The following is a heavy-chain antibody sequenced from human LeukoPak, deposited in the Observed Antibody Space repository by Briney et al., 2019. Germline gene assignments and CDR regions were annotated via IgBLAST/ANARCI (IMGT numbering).Heavy chain of an antibody. D-gene: IGHD2-15*01. CDR2: ISSSSSSI. Sequence: TGGSLRLSCAASGFTFSSYNINWVRQAPGKGLEWVSYISSSSSSIYYADSVKGRFTISRDNAKNSLYLQMNSLRAEDTAVYYCARDIVVVVAAGSYYYYGMDVWGQGTTVTVSS. J-gene: IGHJ6*02. CDR3: ARDIVVVVAAGSYYYYGMDV. V-gene: IGHV3-48*04. CDR1: GFTFSSYN.